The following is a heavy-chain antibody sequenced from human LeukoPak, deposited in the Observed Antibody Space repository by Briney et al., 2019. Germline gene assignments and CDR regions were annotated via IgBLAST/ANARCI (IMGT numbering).Heavy chain of an antibody. CDR3: AKDFGIGSYLDASDL. CDR1: GFTFSNYG. CDR2: IRYDASNK. D-gene: IGHD1-26*01. Sequence: QPGGSLRLSCAASGFTFSNYGVHWVRQAPGKGLEWVASIRYDASNKYYADFVKGRFTISRDNSKNTLYLQMNSLRPEDTGVYYCAKDFGIGSYLDASDLWGQGTMVTVSS. J-gene: IGHJ3*01. V-gene: IGHV3-30*02.